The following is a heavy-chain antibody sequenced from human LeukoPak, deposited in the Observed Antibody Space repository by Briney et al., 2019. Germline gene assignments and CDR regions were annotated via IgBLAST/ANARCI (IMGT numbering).Heavy chain of an antibody. J-gene: IGHJ4*02. D-gene: IGHD3-16*02. CDR1: GFTFSSYW. CDR3: ARVGGRYSPLGY. CDR2: IKQDGSEK. Sequence: GKSLRLSCAASGFTFSSYWMSWVRQAPGKGLEWVANIKQDGSEKYYVDSVKGRFTISRDNDKNSLFLQMTSLRAEDTAVYYCARVGGRYSPLGYWGQGTLVTVSS. V-gene: IGHV3-7*01.